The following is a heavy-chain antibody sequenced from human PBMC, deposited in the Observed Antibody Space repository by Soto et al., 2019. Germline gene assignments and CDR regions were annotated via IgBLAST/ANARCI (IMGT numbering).Heavy chain of an antibody. J-gene: IGHJ4*02. V-gene: IGHV4-39*01. D-gene: IGHD1-7*01. CDR1: GGSISSSSYY. CDR2: IYYSGST. CDR3: ASLVREPIYNWNYVPPFDY. Sequence: QLQLQESGPGLVKPSETLSLTCTVSGGSISSSSYYWGWIRQPPGKGLEWIGSIYYSGSTYYNPSLKSRVTISVDTSKNQFSLKLSSVTAADTAVYYCASLVREPIYNWNYVPPFDYWGQGTLVTVSS.